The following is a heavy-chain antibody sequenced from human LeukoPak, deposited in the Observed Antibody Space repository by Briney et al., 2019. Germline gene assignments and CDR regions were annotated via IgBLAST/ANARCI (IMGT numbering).Heavy chain of an antibody. Sequence: QTLSLTCTVSGASISSGTYSWSWIRQPPGEGLEWIGYIYHTGSTYYNPSLKGRVTISVDRSKNQFSLNLNFVTAADTALYYCARGDGSGSGRWFDPWGQGTLITVSS. D-gene: IGHD3-10*01. CDR2: IYHTGST. J-gene: IGHJ5*02. V-gene: IGHV4-30-2*01. CDR1: GASISSGTYS. CDR3: ARGDGSGSGRWFDP.